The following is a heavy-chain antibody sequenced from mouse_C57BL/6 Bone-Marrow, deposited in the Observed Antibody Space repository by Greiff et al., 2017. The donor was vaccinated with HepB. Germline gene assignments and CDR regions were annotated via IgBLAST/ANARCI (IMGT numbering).Heavy chain of an antibody. Sequence: EVNVVDSGGGLVKPGGSLKLSCAASGFTFSSYAMSWVRQTPEKRLEWVATISDGGSYTYYPDNVKGRFTISRDNAKNNLYLQMSHLKSEDTAMYYCARGVVTTDYAMDYWGQGTSVTVSS. J-gene: IGHJ4*01. V-gene: IGHV5-4*03. CDR3: ARGVVTTDYAMDY. CDR1: GFTFSSYA. D-gene: IGHD2-5*01. CDR2: ISDGGSYT.